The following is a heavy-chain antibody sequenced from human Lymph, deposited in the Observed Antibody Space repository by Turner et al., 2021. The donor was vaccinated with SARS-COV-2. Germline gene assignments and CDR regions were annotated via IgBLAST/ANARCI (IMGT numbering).Heavy chain of an antibody. CDR3: ARMGGDSWYFDY. J-gene: IGHJ4*02. CDR2: IEKDGSEK. Sequence: EVQLVESGGGLVLPGGSLSLSCAASGFIFSYYWRGWVRQAPGKRVGWVANIEKDGSEKYYVDSVKGRSTISRDNAKNSLFLQMNSLRAEDTAVYYGARMGGDSWYFDYWGQGTLVTVSS. D-gene: IGHD3-16*01. V-gene: IGHV3-7*01. CDR1: GFIFSYYW.